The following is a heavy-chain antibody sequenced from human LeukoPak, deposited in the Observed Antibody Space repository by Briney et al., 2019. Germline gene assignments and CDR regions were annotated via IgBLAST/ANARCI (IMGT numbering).Heavy chain of an antibody. D-gene: IGHD6-19*01. V-gene: IGHV4-39*07. CDR1: GGSISSSSYY. Sequence: PSETLSLTCTVSGGSISSSSYYWGWIRQPPGKGLEWIGSIYYSGSTYYNPSLKSRVTISVDTSKNQFSPKLSSVTAADTAVYYCASSLPTSSGWRGEGYFDYWGQGTLVTVSS. CDR2: IYYSGST. CDR3: ASSLPTSSGWRGEGYFDY. J-gene: IGHJ4*02.